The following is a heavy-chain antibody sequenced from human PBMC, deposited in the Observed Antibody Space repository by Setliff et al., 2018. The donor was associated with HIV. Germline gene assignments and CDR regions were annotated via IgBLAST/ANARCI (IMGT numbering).Heavy chain of an antibody. CDR1: GDSISTDY. J-gene: IGHJ3*02. Sequence: LSLTCTVSGDSISTDYWTWIRQPPGKGLEWIGYIYISGTTNYNPSLKSRVTISLDTSRNQFSLKLGSVTAADTAMYYCAREHCRGGSCNGFDIWGQGTMVTVSS. CDR3: AREHCRGGSCNGFDI. D-gene: IGHD2-15*01. CDR2: IYISGTT. V-gene: IGHV4-4*09.